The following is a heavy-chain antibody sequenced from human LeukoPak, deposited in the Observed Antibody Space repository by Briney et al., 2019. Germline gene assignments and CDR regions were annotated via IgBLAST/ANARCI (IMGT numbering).Heavy chain of an antibody. CDR3: ARAPNVWGSYYYMDV. Sequence: ASVKVSCKASGGTFSSYAISWVRQAPGQGLEWMGGIIPIFGTANYAQKFQGRVTITTDESTSTAYMGLSSLRSEDTAVYYCARAPNVWGSYYYMDVWGKGTTVTVSS. CDR2: IIPIFGTA. V-gene: IGHV1-69*05. J-gene: IGHJ6*03. D-gene: IGHD3-16*01. CDR1: GGTFSSYA.